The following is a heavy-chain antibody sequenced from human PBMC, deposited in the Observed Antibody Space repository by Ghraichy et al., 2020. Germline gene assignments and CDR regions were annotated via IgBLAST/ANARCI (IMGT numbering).Heavy chain of an antibody. Sequence: GESLNISCAASGFTFSSYWMHWVRQAPGMGPVWVSRINGDGSDTSYADYVRGRFTISRDNAKNTVYLEMKSLRAEDTAVYYCTRVTTLRNGMDVWGQGTTVTISS. D-gene: IGHD2/OR15-2a*01. J-gene: IGHJ6*02. CDR1: GFTFSSYW. CDR2: INGDGSDT. V-gene: IGHV3-74*01. CDR3: TRVTTLRNGMDV.